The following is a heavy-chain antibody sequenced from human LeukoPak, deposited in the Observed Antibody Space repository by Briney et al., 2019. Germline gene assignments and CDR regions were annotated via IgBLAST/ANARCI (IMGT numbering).Heavy chain of an antibody. D-gene: IGHD3-16*01. J-gene: IGHJ4*02. Sequence: GGSLRLSCAASGFTFNNFAMYWVRQSPGKGLEWVSGITSSGSDTSCADSEKGRFTISRDNSKNTLFLQMTSLRAEDTAVYYCAKGLNAYYDYWGQGTLVTVSS. CDR1: GFTFNNFA. CDR2: ITSSGSDT. V-gene: IGHV3-23*01. CDR3: AKGLNAYYDY.